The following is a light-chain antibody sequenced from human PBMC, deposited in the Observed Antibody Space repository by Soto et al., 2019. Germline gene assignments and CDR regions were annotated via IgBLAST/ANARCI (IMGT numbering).Light chain of an antibody. CDR2: EVS. CDR1: SSDVGGYNY. V-gene: IGLV2-14*01. CDR3: SSYTSSSTLV. J-gene: IGLJ3*02. Sequence: QSVLTQPASVSGSPGQSITISCTGTSSDVGGYNYVSWYQQHPGKAPKLMIYEVSNRPSGVSNRFSGYKSGNTASLTISGLQAEDAADYYCSSYTSSSTLVFGGGTKVTVL.